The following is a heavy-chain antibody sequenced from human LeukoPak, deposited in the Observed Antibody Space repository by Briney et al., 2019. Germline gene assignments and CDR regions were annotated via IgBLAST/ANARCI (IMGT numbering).Heavy chain of an antibody. Sequence: SSQTLSLTCTVSGGSMSSGGYCWSWIRQHPGKGLEWIGYIYYSGSTYYNPSLKSRVTISVDTSKNQFSLKLSSVTAADTAVYYCARAVGYTAMVYFDYWGQGTLVTVSS. CDR2: IYYSGST. CDR3: ARAVGYTAMVYFDY. J-gene: IGHJ4*02. CDR1: GGSMSSGGYC. V-gene: IGHV4-31*03. D-gene: IGHD5-18*01.